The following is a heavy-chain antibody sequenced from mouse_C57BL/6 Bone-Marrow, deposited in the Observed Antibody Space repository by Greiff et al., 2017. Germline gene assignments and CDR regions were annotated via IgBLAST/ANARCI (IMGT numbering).Heavy chain of an antibody. CDR1: GFSLSTSGMG. CDR2: IYWDDDK. D-gene: IGHD1-1*01. Sequence: QVTLKESGPGILQSSQTLSLSCSFSGFSLSTSGMGVSWIRQPSGKGLEWLAHIYWDDDKCSNPFLKSRLTISKDTSRNQVFLKSTSEDTADTATYYCARRASDYNGVYFDYWGQGTTLTVSS. CDR3: ARRASDYNGVYFDY. J-gene: IGHJ2*01. V-gene: IGHV8-12*01.